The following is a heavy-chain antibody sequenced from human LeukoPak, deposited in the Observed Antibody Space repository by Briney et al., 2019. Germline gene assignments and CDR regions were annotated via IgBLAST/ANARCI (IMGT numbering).Heavy chain of an antibody. CDR3: ARLEMATSLPDY. J-gene: IGHJ4*02. Sequence: GGSLRLSCAASGFTVSSNYMSWVRQAPGKGLEWVSVIYSGGSTYYADSVKGRFTISRDNSKNTLYLQMNSLRAEDTAVYYCARLEMATSLPDYWGQGTLVTVSS. D-gene: IGHD5-24*01. CDR1: GFTVSSNY. CDR2: IYSGGST. V-gene: IGHV3-66*02.